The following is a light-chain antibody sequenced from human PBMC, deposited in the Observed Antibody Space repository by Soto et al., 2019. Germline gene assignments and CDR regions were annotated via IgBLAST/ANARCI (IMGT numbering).Light chain of an antibody. Sequence: DIVMTQSPDSLAVSLGERATINCKSSQSVLYSSNNKNYLAWYQQKPGQPPKLLIYWASTRESGVPDRFSGSGYGTDFTLTISSLQAEDGAVYYCQQYYSTPRTFGQGTKVEI. V-gene: IGKV4-1*01. CDR2: WAS. CDR1: QSVLYSSNNKNY. J-gene: IGKJ1*01. CDR3: QQYYSTPRT.